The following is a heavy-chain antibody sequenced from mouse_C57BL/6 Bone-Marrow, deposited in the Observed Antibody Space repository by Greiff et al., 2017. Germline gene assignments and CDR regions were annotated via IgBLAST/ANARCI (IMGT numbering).Heavy chain of an antibody. Sequence: VQLQQSGPELVKPGASVKISCKASGYAFSSSWMNWVKQRPGKGLEWIGRIYPGDGDTNYNGKFKGKATLTADKSSSTAYMQLSSLTSEDSAVYFGARRETGIAMDYWGQGTSVTVSS. CDR1: GYAFSSSW. CDR2: IYPGDGDT. V-gene: IGHV1-82*01. CDR3: ARRETGIAMDY. J-gene: IGHJ4*01. D-gene: IGHD4-1*01.